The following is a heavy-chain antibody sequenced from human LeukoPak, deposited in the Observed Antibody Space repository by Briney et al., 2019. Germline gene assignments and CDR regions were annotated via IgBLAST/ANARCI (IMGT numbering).Heavy chain of an antibody. CDR3: AKDPRATMYYYYYYMDV. D-gene: IGHD5-12*01. J-gene: IGHJ6*03. Sequence: PGGSLRLSCAASGFTFSSYGMHWVRQAPGKGLEWVAVISYDGSNKYYADSVKGRFTISRDNSKNTLYLQMNSLRAEDTAVYYCAKDPRATMYYYYYYMDVWGKGTTVTISS. CDR2: ISYDGSNK. V-gene: IGHV3-30*18. CDR1: GFTFSSYG.